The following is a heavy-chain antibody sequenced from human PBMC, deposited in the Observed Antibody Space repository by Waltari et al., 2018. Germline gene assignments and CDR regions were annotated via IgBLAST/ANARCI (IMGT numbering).Heavy chain of an antibody. V-gene: IGHV3-48*03. Sequence: EMQLVESGGGLVQPGGSLRLSCAASGFTFSSYGMNWVRQAPGKGLEWISYISGSGTTIYHADSVKGRFTISRDDAENSLYLQMNSLRAEDTALYYCARRFDSWGQGTRVTVSS. CDR2: ISGSGTTI. J-gene: IGHJ4*02. CDR1: GFTFSSYG. CDR3: ARRFDS.